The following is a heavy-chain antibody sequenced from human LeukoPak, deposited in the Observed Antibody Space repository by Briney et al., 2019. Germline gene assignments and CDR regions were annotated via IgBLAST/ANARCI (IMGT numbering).Heavy chain of an antibody. Sequence: GGSLRLSCAASGFTFSSYSMNWVRQAPGKGLELVSYISSSSSTIYYADSVKGRFTISRDNAKNSLYLQMNSLRAEDTAVYYCASDGSGWYTPPDYWGQGTLVTVSS. V-gene: IGHV3-48*04. CDR3: ASDGSGWYTPPDY. D-gene: IGHD6-19*01. J-gene: IGHJ4*02. CDR1: GFTFSSYS. CDR2: ISSSSSTI.